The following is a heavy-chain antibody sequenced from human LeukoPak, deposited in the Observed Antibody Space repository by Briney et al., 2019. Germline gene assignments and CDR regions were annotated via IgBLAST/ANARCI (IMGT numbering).Heavy chain of an antibody. CDR1: GGSISSGGYY. Sequence: SETLSLTCTVSGGSISSGGYYWSWIRQHPGKGLEWIGYIYYSGSTYYNPSLKSRVTISVDTSKNQFSLKLSSVTAADTAVYYCARDHYDSSGYRIFDYWGQGTLVTVSS. J-gene: IGHJ4*02. CDR2: IYYSGST. V-gene: IGHV4-31*03. D-gene: IGHD3-22*01. CDR3: ARDHYDSSGYRIFDY.